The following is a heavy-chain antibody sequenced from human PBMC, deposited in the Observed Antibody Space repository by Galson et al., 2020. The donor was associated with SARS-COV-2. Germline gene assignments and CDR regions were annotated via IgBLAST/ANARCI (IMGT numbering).Heavy chain of an antibody. V-gene: IGHV1-24*01. D-gene: IGHD6-13*01. J-gene: IGHJ6*02. CDR3: ATGVAAAGTPRNYYYYYGMDV. CDR2: FDPEDGET. Sequence: ASVKVSCKVSGYTLTELSMHWVRQAPGKGLEWMGGFDPEDGETIYAQKFQGRVTMTEDTSTDTAYMELSSLRSEDTAVYYGATGVAAAGTPRNYYYYYGMDVWGQGTTVTVSS. CDR1: GYTLTELS.